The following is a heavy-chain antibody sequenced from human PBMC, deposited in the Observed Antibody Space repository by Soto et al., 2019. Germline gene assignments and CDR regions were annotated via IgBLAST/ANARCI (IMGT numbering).Heavy chain of an antibody. J-gene: IGHJ4*02. CDR1: GFTFDDYA. V-gene: IGHV3-9*01. CDR2: ISWNSGSI. CDR3: ARAVGPFDC. D-gene: IGHD1-26*01. Sequence: GGSLRLSCAASGFTFDDYAMHWVRQAPGKGLEWVSGISWNSGSIGYADSVKGRFTISRDNAKNSLYLEMNSLRAEDTAVYYCARAVGPFDCWGQGTLVTVSS.